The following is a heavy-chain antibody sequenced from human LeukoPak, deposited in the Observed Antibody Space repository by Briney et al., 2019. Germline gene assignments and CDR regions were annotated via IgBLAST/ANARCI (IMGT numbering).Heavy chain of an antibody. Sequence: SETLSLTCAVYGGSFSGHYWSWIRQPAGKGLEGIGEINHSGSTNYNPSLKSQVTISVSPHKNQFSLKPGSVTATDTDVCYCERRQYSEFSGYDYGNDYWGQGTLVTVSS. CDR2: INHSGST. V-gene: IGHV4-34*01. CDR3: ERRQYSEFSGYDYGNDY. J-gene: IGHJ4*02. CDR1: GGSFSGHY. D-gene: IGHD5-12*01.